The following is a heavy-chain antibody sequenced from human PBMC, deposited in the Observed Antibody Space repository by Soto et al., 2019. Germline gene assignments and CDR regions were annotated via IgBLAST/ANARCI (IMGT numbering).Heavy chain of an antibody. Sequence: EVQLLESGGGLVQPGGSLRLSCAASGFTFSSYAMSWVRQAPGKGLEWVSVIYSGGSTYYADSVKGRFSISRDNSKNTLYLQMNSLRAEDTAVYYCARARGYGVIDYWGQGTLVTVSS. J-gene: IGHJ4*02. D-gene: IGHD5-12*01. CDR2: IYSGGST. CDR1: GFTFSSYA. CDR3: ARARGYGVIDY. V-gene: IGHV3-23*03.